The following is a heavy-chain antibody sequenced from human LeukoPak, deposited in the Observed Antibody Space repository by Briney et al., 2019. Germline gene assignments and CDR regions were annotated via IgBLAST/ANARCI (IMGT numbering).Heavy chain of an antibody. Sequence: KPSETLSLTCTVSGYSISSGYYWGWIRQPPGKGLEWIGSIYHSGSTYYNPSLKSRVTISVDTSKNQFSLKLSSVTAADTAVYYCARGIYYDSSGYCRNYYYYYMDVWGKGTTVTISS. CDR3: ARGIYYDSSGYCRNYYYYYMDV. CDR2: IYHSGST. D-gene: IGHD3-22*01. CDR1: GYSISSGYY. V-gene: IGHV4-38-2*02. J-gene: IGHJ6*03.